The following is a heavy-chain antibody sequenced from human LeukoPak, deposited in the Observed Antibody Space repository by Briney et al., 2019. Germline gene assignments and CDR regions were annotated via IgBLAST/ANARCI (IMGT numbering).Heavy chain of an antibody. V-gene: IGHV3-23*01. D-gene: IGHD6-19*01. Sequence: GGSLRLSCAASGFTFSSYGMSWVRQAPGKGLEWVSAISGSGGSTYYADSVKGRFTISRDNSKNTLYLQMNSLRAEDTAVYYCAKDRSLGLQWLVPFDYWGQRTLVTVSS. J-gene: IGHJ4*02. CDR3: AKDRSLGLQWLVPFDY. CDR1: GFTFSSYG. CDR2: ISGSGGST.